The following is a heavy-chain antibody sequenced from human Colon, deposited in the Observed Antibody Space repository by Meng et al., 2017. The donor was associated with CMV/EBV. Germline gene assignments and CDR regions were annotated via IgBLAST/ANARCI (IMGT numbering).Heavy chain of an antibody. CDR1: GYTCTGYY. CDR2: SNPSGAGT. V-gene: IGHV1-2*02. CDR3: ARPIVVVPAAYLGH. Sequence: AAGYTCTGYYTRWGRQARRRGHEWMGWSNPSGAGTNHAQKFQGRVTMTMDTSISTAYMELRTLGSDATAVYYCARPIVVVPAAYLGHWGQGTLVTVSS. J-gene: IGHJ4*02. D-gene: IGHD2-2*01.